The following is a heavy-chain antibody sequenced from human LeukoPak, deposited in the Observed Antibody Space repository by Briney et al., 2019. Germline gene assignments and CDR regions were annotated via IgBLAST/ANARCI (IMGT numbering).Heavy chain of an antibody. CDR2: FDPEEAKM. J-gene: IGHJ4*02. Sequence: GASVKVSCKVSGNSLRELSIQWVRQAPGKGLECMGGFDPEEAKMVYAQNFQGRVTMTEDTSTQTAYMELSGLTSDDTAVYYCTTRSGDFWSGFVNWGQGTLVTVSS. CDR1: GNSLRELS. V-gene: IGHV1-24*01. CDR3: TTRSGDFWSGFVN. D-gene: IGHD3-3*01.